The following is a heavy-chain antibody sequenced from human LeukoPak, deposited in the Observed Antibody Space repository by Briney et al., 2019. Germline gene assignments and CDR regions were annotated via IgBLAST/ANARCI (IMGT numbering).Heavy chain of an antibody. CDR3: AKDGPTVTIFGHFDY. CDR1: GFDLNHLL. V-gene: IGHV3-30*18. CDR2: ISYDGSNL. D-gene: IGHD4-17*01. Sequence: GGSLKHLLEAFGFDLNHLLMQRGRPVPGKGLEWVAVISYDGSNLYFADSVKARFTISRDNSKNTLYLQMTSLSAEDTAVYYCAKDGPTVTIFGHFDYWGHGTLVTVSS. J-gene: IGHJ4*01.